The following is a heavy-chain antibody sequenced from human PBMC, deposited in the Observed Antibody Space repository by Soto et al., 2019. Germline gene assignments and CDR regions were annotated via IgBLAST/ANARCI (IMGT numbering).Heavy chain of an antibody. D-gene: IGHD1-26*01. Sequence: EVQLVESGGALVQPGGSLRLSCAASGFTFSDHHMDWVRQAPGKGLEWVGRTRNKGNSYTTEYAASVKGRFTISRGESNNYQNLQKTRPKTSDMGDEYCAIVGATSPYWGQGTLDT. J-gene: IGHJ4*02. CDR3: AIVGATSPY. V-gene: IGHV3-72*01. CDR2: TRNKGNSYTT. CDR1: GFTFSDHH.